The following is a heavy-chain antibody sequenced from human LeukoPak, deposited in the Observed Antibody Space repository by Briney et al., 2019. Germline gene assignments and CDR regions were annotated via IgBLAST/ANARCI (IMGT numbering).Heavy chain of an antibody. CDR3: AKKSTAYYYYGMHV. D-gene: IGHD2-21*02. Sequence: PGGSLRLSCAASGFTFSNYAMHWVRQAPGKGLEWVAVMSYDRTNKYYPDSVKGRFTISRDNSYNTLYLQMDSLTAEDTAVYYCAKKSTAYYYYGMHVWGQGTTVTVSS. CDR1: GFTFSNYA. CDR2: MSYDRTNK. V-gene: IGHV3-30*18. J-gene: IGHJ6*02.